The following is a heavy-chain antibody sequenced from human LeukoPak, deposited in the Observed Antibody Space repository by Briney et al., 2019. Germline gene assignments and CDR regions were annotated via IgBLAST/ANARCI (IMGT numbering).Heavy chain of an antibody. CDR3: ARGGPQLWSYFDY. V-gene: IGHV4-38-2*02. D-gene: IGHD5-18*01. Sequence: PSETLSLTCTVSGYSISSGYYWGWIRQPPGKGLEWIGSIYHSGSTYYNPSLKSRVTISVDTSKNQFSLKLSSVTAADTAVYYCARGGPQLWSYFDYWGQGTLVTVSS. CDR2: IYHSGST. CDR1: GYSISSGYY. J-gene: IGHJ4*02.